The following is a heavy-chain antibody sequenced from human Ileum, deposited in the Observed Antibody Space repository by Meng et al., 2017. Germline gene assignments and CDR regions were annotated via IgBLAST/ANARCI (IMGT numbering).Heavy chain of an antibody. D-gene: IGHD3-22*01. V-gene: IGHV4-34*01. Sequence: QVQLQQWGAGVLKPSETLSLTCVVDGGSCSANYWTWIRQPPGKGLEWIGEINHSGGTNYKPSLKSRVTISVDTSKKQFSLKLTSVTAADTAVYYCASARYDNWGQGTLVTVSS. CDR1: GGSCSANY. CDR3: ASARYDN. J-gene: IGHJ4*02. CDR2: INHSGGT.